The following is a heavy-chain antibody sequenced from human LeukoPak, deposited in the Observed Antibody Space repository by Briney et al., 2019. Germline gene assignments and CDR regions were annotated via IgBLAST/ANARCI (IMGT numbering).Heavy chain of an antibody. CDR1: GASNNSYY. CDR3: ARKAPKKGWSDP. J-gene: IGHJ5*02. Sequence: SETLSLSCTVSGASNNSYYWSWIRQPPGKGLEGIGYTHPSGSTNYSPSLKSRVTISMDTSTNQFSLKLKSVTAADTAVYFCARKAPKKGWSDPWGQGTLVTVSS. CDR2: THPSGST. V-gene: IGHV4-4*09.